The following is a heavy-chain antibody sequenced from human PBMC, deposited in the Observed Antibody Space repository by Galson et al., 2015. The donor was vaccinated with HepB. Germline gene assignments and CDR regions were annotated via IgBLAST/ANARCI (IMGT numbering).Heavy chain of an antibody. J-gene: IGHJ4*02. V-gene: IGHV3-23*01. CDR2: ISSSGSST. Sequence: SLRLSCAASGFTFRGHAMNWVRQAPGKGLEWVSTISSSGSSTYYADSVKGRFTISRDNSKNTLYLQMNSLRAEDTAVYYCARGFSQLDYWGQGTLVTVSS. CDR1: GFTFRGHA. D-gene: IGHD2-2*01. CDR3: ARGFSQLDY.